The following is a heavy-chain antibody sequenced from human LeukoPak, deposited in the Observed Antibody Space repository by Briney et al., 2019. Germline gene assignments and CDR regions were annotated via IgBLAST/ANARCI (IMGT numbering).Heavy chain of an antibody. V-gene: IGHV1-46*01. Sequence: ASVKVSCKASGYTFSTYYMHWVRQAPGQGLEWMGIINPSGGVTGYAQKFQGRVTMARDTSTSTAYMELRSLRSVDTAVYYCARGYYYDSSAGPSEYWGQGTLVTVSS. CDR1: GYTFSTYY. CDR2: INPSGGVT. J-gene: IGHJ4*02. CDR3: ARGYYYDSSAGPSEY. D-gene: IGHD3-22*01.